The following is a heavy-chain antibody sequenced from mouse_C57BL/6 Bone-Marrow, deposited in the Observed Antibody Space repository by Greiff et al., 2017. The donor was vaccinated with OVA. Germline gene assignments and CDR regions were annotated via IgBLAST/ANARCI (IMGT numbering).Heavy chain of an antibody. CDR3: ARKKAWVWSSIDF. J-gene: IGHJ4*01. CDR2: INPKNGGT. Sequence: EVQRVESGPELVKPGASVKISCKASGYTFTDYNMDWVKQSHGQSLEWIGDINPKNGGTNYNQKFKGKATLTVDKSSSTAYMELRSLTSEDTSVYYCARKKAWVWSSIDFWGQGTAVTVSS. V-gene: IGHV1-18*01. CDR1: GYTFTDYN. D-gene: IGHD3-2*02.